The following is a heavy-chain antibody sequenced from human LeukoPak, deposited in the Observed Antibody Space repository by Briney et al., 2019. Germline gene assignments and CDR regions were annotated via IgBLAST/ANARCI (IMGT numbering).Heavy chain of an antibody. J-gene: IGHJ5*02. CDR3: AREGGRYRGMPKFDP. V-gene: IGHV1-2*02. CDR2: INPNSGGT. Sequence: GASVKVSCKASGYTLSDYYMHWVRQAPGQGLEWMGWINPNSGGTNYAQKFQGRVTMTRDTSISTAYMELSRLRSDDTAVYYCAREGGRYRGMPKFDPWGQGTLVTVSS. D-gene: IGHD1-26*01. CDR1: GYTLSDYY.